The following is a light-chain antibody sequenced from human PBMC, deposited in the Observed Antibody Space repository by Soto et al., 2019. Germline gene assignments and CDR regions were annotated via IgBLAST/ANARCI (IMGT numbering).Light chain of an antibody. J-gene: IGKJ1*01. CDR3: QQYHRYCT. CDR1: PSINAW. V-gene: IGKV1-5*01. CDR2: DVS. Sequence: DIQMTQSPSTLSASVGDKVTITCRASPSINAWLARYQQKPGKATKLLIYDVSTLDSGVPSRYSGSASGTEFTLTINSLEAHDFATYYCQQYHRYCTCSQGTKVDIK.